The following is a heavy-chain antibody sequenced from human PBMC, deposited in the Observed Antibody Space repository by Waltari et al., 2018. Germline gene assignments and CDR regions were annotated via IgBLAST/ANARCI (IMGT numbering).Heavy chain of an antibody. CDR2: INHSGRT. V-gene: IGHV4-34*01. D-gene: IGHD3-3*01. CDR1: GGSFIGYY. J-gene: IGHJ6*03. CDR3: ARANTIFGVIRTWYYMDV. Sequence: QVQLQQWGAGLLKPSETLSLTCVVSGGSFIGYYWSGIRQPPGRGLAWIGEINHSGRTNYNPSLKSRVTISIDTSKIQFSLKLRSVTVADTAVYYCARANTIFGVIRTWYYMDVWGKGTPVTVSS.